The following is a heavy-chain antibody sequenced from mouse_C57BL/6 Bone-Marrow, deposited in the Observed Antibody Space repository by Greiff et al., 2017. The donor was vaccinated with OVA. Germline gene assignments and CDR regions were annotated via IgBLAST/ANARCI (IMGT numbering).Heavy chain of an antibody. V-gene: IGHV5-6*01. Sequence: EVNVVESGGDLVKPGGSLKLSCAASGFTFSSYGMSWVRQTPDKRLEWVATISSGGSYTYYPDSVKGRFTISRDNAKNTLYLQMSSLKSEDTAMYYCARDSSYSYWGQGTTLTVSS. D-gene: IGHD1-1*01. CDR1: GFTFSSYG. J-gene: IGHJ2*01. CDR2: ISSGGSYT. CDR3: ARDSSYSY.